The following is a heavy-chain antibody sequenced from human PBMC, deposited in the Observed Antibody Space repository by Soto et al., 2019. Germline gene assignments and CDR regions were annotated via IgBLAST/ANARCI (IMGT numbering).Heavy chain of an antibody. J-gene: IGHJ6*02. CDR3: ARWWGPSGNYYYYGMDV. Sequence: PSETLSLTCTVSGGSMSRGDYYWSWIRQPPGKGLEWIGFIYHTGSTYYSPSLKSRVTISVDTSKNQFSLKLSSVTAADTAVYYCARWWGPSGNYYYYGMDVWGQGTTVTVSS. V-gene: IGHV4-61*08. D-gene: IGHD1-26*01. CDR1: GGSMSRGDYY. CDR2: IYHTGST.